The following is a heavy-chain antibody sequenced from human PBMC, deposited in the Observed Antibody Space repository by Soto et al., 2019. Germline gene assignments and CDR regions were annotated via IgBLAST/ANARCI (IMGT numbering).Heavy chain of an antibody. J-gene: IGHJ4*02. V-gene: IGHV3-7*01. CDR2: INQGGSQK. CDR3: ARIYCSTTSCYYDY. D-gene: IGHD2-2*01. Sequence: LRLSCAASGFTFSSYWMSWVRQAPGKGLEWVANINQGGSQKYYVDSVKGRFTISRDNAKNSLYLQMNSLRAEDTAVYYCARIYCSTTSCYYDYWGQGTLVTVSS. CDR1: GFTFSSYW.